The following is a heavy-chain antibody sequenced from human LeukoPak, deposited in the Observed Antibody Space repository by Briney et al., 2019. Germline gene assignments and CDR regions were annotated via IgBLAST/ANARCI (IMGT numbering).Heavy chain of an antibody. V-gene: IGHV1-69*13. CDR3: ARGASGGLPDNSSDP. J-gene: IGHJ5*02. CDR1: GGTFNIYA. D-gene: IGHD1-26*01. CDR2: IIPIFGTA. Sequence: ASVKVSCKASGGTFNIYAIGWVREAPGQGLEWMGGIIPIFGTANYAQKFQGRVTITADESTSTVYMELNSLRSEDTAVYYCARGASGGLPDNSSDPWGQGTLVTVSS.